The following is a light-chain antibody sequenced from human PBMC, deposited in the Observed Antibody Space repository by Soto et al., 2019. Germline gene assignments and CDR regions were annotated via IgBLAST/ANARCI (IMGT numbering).Light chain of an antibody. J-gene: IGKJ5*01. CDR3: QKYNSAPIT. CDR2: KAS. V-gene: IGKV1-5*03. Sequence: DIQMTQSPSTLSASVGDSVSINCRASQSISAWLAWYQQKPGKAPRLLIYKASTLEIGVPSRFSGSGSGTDFTLTISSLQPEDIATYYCQKYNSAPITFGQGTRLEIK. CDR1: QSISAW.